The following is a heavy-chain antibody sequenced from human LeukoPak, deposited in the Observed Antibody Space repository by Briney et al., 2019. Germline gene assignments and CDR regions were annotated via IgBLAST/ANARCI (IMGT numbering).Heavy chain of an antibody. D-gene: IGHD6-13*01. CDR3: ARGLIAAAGTLAEYFQH. V-gene: IGHV4-34*01. CDR1: GESFSGYY. J-gene: IGHJ1*01. CDR2: INHSGST. Sequence: TSETLSLTCAVYGESFSGYYWSWIRQPPGEGLEWIGEINHSGSTNYNPSLKSRVTISVDTSKNQFSLKLSSVTAADTAVYYCARGLIAAAGTLAEYFQHWGQGTLVTVSS.